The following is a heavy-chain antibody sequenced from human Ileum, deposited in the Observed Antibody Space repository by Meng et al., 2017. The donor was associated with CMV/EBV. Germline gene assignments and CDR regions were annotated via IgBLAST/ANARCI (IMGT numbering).Heavy chain of an antibody. J-gene: IGHJ4*01. CDR3: AKASQVHVLVIIGFDY. CDR2: VSGSEK. Sequence: SGFSFGNHAMNGVRQAPGKGLEWVSSVSGSEKWYADSVKGRFTISRDHSKDTLYLQMDSLRAEDTAVYYCAKASQVHVLVIIGFDYWGQGSLVTVSS. D-gene: IGHD2-21*01. CDR1: GFSFGNHA. V-gene: IGHV3-23*01.